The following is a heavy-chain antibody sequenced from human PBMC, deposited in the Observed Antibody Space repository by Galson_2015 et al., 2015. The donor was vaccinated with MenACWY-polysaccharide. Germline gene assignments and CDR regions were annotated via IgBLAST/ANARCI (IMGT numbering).Heavy chain of an antibody. V-gene: IGHV1-69-2*01. D-gene: IGHD3-22*01. CDR2: VDPEDGET. CDR3: ATVRALVVSDFDY. J-gene: IGHJ4*02. CDR1: GYTFTDYY. Sequence: VKVSCKVSGYTFTDYYMHWVQQAPGKGLEWMGLVDPEDGETIYAEKFQGRVTITADTSTDTAYMELSSLRSEDTAVYYCATVRALVVSDFDYWGQGTLVTVSS.